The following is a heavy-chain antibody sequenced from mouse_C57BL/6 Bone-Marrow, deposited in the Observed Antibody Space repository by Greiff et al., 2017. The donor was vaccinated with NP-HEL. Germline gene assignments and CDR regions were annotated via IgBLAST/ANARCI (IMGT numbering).Heavy chain of an antibody. J-gene: IGHJ1*03. CDR2: IWRGGST. Sequence: VQLQQSGPGLVQPSPSLSITCTVSGFSLTSYGVHWVRQSPGKGLEWLGVIWRGGSTDYNVAFMSRLSITKDNSKSQVFFKMNSLQADDTAIYYCAIYGSSYWYFDVWGTGTTVTVSS. CDR3: AIYGSSYWYFDV. V-gene: IGHV2-5*01. CDR1: GFSLTSYG. D-gene: IGHD1-1*01.